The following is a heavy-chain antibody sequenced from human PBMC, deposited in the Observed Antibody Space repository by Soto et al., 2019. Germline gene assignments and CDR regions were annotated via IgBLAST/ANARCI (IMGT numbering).Heavy chain of an antibody. V-gene: IGHV4-38-2*01. Sequence: SATLSITCAVSGDSISRGYYWAWIRQPPGKGLEYIGSIYHSGTTYYNPSLMSRVTISVDTSKNQFSLHLNSVTPDDTAIYYCARGPGSLRPWGQGTLVTVSS. CDR2: IYHSGTT. D-gene: IGHD1-1*01. J-gene: IGHJ5*02. CDR1: GDSISRGYY. CDR3: ARGPGSLRP.